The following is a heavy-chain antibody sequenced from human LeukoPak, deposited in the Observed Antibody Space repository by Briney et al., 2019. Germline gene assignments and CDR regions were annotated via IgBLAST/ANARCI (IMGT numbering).Heavy chain of an antibody. CDR2: ISAYNGNT. D-gene: IGHD6-19*01. J-gene: IGHJ4*02. V-gene: IGHV1-18*01. Sequence: ASVKVSCKASGYTFTSYGISWVRQAPGQGLEWMGWISAYNGNTNYAQKLQGRVTMTTDTSTSTAYMELRSLRSDDAAVYYCAKDWYSSGWGRGGYWGQGTLVTVSS. CDR3: AKDWYSSGWGRGGY. CDR1: GYTFTSYG.